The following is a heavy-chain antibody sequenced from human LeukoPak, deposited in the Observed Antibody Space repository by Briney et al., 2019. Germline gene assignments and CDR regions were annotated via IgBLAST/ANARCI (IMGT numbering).Heavy chain of an antibody. CDR1: GGTFSSYA. CDR3: ARERGSTGYYKPYYFDY. CDR2: IIPIFGTA. D-gene: IGHD3-9*01. J-gene: IGHJ4*02. V-gene: IGHV1-69*13. Sequence: GASVKVSCKASGGTFSSYAISGVRQAPGQGLEWMGGIIPIFGTANYAQKFQGRVTITADESTSTAYMELSSLRSEDTAVYYCARERGSTGYYKPYYFDYWGQGTLVTVSS.